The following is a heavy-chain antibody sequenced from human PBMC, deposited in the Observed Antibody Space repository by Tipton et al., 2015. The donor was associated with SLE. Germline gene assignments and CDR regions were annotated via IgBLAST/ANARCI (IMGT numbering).Heavy chain of an antibody. Sequence: SLRLSCAASGFTFDDYGMSWVRQAPGKGLEWVSGINWNGGSTGYADSVKGRFTISRDNAKNSLYLQMNSLRAEDTALYHCARGHNGSYLNYWGQGTLVTVSS. V-gene: IGHV3-20*01. CDR2: INWNGGST. J-gene: IGHJ4*02. D-gene: IGHD1-26*01. CDR1: GFTFDDYG. CDR3: ARGHNGSYLNY.